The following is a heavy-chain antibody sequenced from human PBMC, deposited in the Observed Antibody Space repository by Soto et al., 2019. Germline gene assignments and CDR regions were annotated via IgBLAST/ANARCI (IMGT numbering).Heavy chain of an antibody. CDR1: GFTFSSYA. D-gene: IGHD3-22*01. CDR2: ISGSGGST. Sequence: SLRLSCAASGFTFSSYAMSWVRQAPGKGLEWVSAISGSGGSTYYADSVKGRFTISRDNSKNTLYLQMNSLRAEDTAVYYCANYDSSGYYHPGTNYWGQGTLVTVSS. V-gene: IGHV3-23*01. CDR3: ANYDSSGYYHPGTNY. J-gene: IGHJ4*02.